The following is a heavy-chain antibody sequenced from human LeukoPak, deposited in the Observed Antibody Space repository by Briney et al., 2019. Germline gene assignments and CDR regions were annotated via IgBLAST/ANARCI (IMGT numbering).Heavy chain of an antibody. CDR1: GYTFTGYY. V-gene: IGHV1-2*04. Sequence: GASVKVSCKASGYTFTGYYMHWVRQAPGQGLKWMGWINPNSGGTNYAQKFQGWVTMTRDTSISTAYMELSRLRSDDTAVYYCARDLTSGSYSIGPNAFDIWGQGTMVTVSS. CDR3: ARDLTSGSYSIGPNAFDI. CDR2: INPNSGGT. J-gene: IGHJ3*02. D-gene: IGHD1-26*01.